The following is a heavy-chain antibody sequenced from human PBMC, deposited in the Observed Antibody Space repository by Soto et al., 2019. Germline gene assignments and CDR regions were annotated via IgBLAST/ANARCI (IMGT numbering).Heavy chain of an antibody. V-gene: IGHV3-33*01. D-gene: IGHD3-3*02. CDR3: VRDRGQSIYYYGMDV. CDR2: IWYDGSKK. CDR1: GFTLSSYG. J-gene: IGHJ6*02. Sequence: GGSLRLSCVASGFTLSSYGMHWVRQAPGKGLEWVAFIWYDGSKKYYADSVKGRFTISRDNSKNTLYLQMNSLRVEDTAVYYCVRDRGQSIYYYGMDVWGQGTTVTVSS.